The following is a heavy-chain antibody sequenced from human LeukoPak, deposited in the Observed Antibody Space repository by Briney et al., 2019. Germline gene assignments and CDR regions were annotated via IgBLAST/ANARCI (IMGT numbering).Heavy chain of an antibody. CDR3: ARVPLGAANFDY. V-gene: IGHV3-7*03. CDR1: GFTFSSHW. CDR2: IKQDGSET. D-gene: IGHD1-26*01. Sequence: GGSLRLSCAASGFTFSSHWMSWVRQAPGKGLEWVANIKQDGSETYYVDSVKGRFTISRDNAKNSLYLQLNSLRAEGTAVYYCARVPLGAANFDYWGQGTLVTVSS. J-gene: IGHJ4*02.